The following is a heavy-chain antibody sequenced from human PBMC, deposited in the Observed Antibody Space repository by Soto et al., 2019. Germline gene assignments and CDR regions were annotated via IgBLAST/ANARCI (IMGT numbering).Heavy chain of an antibody. CDR3: ARVGGSGSINY. D-gene: IGHD3-10*01. V-gene: IGHV3-33*01. Sequence: PGGSLRLSCAASGFTFSSYGMRWVRQAPGKGLEWVAVIWYDGSNKYYADSVKGRFTISRDNSKNTLYLQMNSLRAEDTAVYYCARVGGSGSINYWGQGTLVTVSS. CDR1: GFTFSSYG. CDR2: IWYDGSNK. J-gene: IGHJ4*02.